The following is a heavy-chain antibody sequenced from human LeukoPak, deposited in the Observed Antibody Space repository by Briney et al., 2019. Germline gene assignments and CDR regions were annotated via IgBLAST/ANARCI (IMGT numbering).Heavy chain of an antibody. D-gene: IGHD5-12*01. Sequence: GGSLRLSCAASGFSFRDFWMTWVRQAPGKGLEWVANINQGGSVKYYVDSVKGRFTISSDDAKSSLYVQMNSLRDEDTAVYHCARFGYSGWNLEYWGQGTLVTVSS. V-gene: IGHV3-7*01. CDR3: ARFGYSGWNLEY. CDR2: INQGGSVK. J-gene: IGHJ4*02. CDR1: GFSFRDFW.